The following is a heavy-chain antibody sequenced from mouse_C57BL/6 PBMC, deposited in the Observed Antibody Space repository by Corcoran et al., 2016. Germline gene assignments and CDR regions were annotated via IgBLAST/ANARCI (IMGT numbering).Heavy chain of an antibody. CDR2: IYPGDGDT. Sequence: QVQLQQSGAELVKPGASVKISCKASGYAFSSYWMNWVKQRPGKGLEWIGQIYPGDGDTNYNGKFKGKATLTADKYSSTAYMQLSSLTSEDSAVYFCARGYGYAGGWFAYWGQGTLVTVSA. D-gene: IGHD2-2*01. J-gene: IGHJ3*01. V-gene: IGHV1-80*01. CDR3: ARGYGYAGGWFAY. CDR1: GYAFSSYW.